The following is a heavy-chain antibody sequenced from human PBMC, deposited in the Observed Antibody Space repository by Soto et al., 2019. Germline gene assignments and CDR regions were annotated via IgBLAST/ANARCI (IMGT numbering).Heavy chain of an antibody. CDR2: IKSKTDGGTT. V-gene: IGHV3-15*07. Sequence: SNAWMNWVRQAPGKGLEWVGRIKSKTDGGTTDYAAPVKGRFTISRDDSKNTLYLQMNSLKTEDTAVYYCTTVGGSWLESAFDIWGQGTMVTVSS. CDR1: SNAW. CDR3: TTVGGSWLESAFDI. J-gene: IGHJ3*02. D-gene: IGHD2-15*01.